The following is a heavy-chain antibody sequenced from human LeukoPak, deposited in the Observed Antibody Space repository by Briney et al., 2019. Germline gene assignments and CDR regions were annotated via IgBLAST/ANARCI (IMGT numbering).Heavy chain of an antibody. J-gene: IGHJ4*02. V-gene: IGHV3-48*03. CDR2: ISSSGSTI. Sequence: GGSLRLSCAASGFTFSSYEMHWVRQAPGKGLEWVSYISSSGSTIHYADSVKGRFTISRDNAKNTLHLQMNSLRAEDTAVYYCAKQGLDDILTGYFTVPYIDYWGQGTLVTVSS. CDR3: AKQGLDDILTGYFTVPYIDY. CDR1: GFTFSSYE. D-gene: IGHD3-9*01.